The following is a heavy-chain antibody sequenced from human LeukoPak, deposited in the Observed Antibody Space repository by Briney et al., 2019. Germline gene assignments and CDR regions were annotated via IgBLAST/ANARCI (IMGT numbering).Heavy chain of an antibody. CDR3: ARDYCSGGSCYGKNLNWFDP. CDR1: GFTFSNYE. CDR2: ISDSGSSI. Sequence: GGSLRLSCATSGFTFSNYEMTWVRQAPGKGLEWISYISDSGSSIDYADSVKGRFTISRDNAKNSLYLQMNSLRAEDTALYYCARDYCSGGSCYGKNLNWFDPWGQGTLVTVSS. J-gene: IGHJ5*02. V-gene: IGHV3-48*03. D-gene: IGHD2-15*01.